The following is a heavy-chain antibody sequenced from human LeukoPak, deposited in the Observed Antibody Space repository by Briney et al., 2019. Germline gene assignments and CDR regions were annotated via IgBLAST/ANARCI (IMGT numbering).Heavy chain of an antibody. Sequence: PSETLSLTCTVSGGSTSTSFYYWGWIRQPPGKGLEWIGSIYYSGSTYYSPSLKSRVSISVDTSKNQFSLNLTSVTAADTALYYCARHGYYYHTSGYFGYWGQGTLVTVSS. CDR3: ARHGYYYHTSGYFGY. CDR1: GGSTSTSFYY. J-gene: IGHJ4*02. CDR2: IYYSGST. V-gene: IGHV4-39*01. D-gene: IGHD3-22*01.